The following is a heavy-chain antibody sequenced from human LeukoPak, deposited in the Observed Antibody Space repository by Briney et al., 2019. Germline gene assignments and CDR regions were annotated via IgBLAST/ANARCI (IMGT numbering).Heavy chain of an antibody. CDR2: IIPIFGTA. CDR1: GGTFSSYA. J-gene: IGHJ5*02. CDR3: ARGSGYQLLFDWFDP. Sequence: AASVTVSCTASGGTFSSYAISWVRQAPGQGLEWMGGIIPIFGTANYAQKFQGRVTITADESTSTAYMELSSLRSEDTAVYYCARGSGYQLLFDWFDPWGQGTLVTVSS. D-gene: IGHD2-2*01. V-gene: IGHV1-69*13.